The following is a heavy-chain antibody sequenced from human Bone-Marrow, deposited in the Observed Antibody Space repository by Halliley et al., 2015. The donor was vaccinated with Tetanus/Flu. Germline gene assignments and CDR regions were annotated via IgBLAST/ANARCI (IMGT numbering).Heavy chain of an antibody. CDR3: ARGVGNNWFDP. CDR1: GGFIRSGGYY. J-gene: IGHJ5*02. Sequence: TLSLTCTVSGGFIRSGGYYWSWIRQHPGKGLEWIGNIYYSGSTYYNPSLKSRVTISVDTSKNQFSLKLNSVTAADTAVYYCARGVGNNWFDPWGQGTLVTVSS. CDR2: IYYSGST. V-gene: IGHV4-31*03. D-gene: IGHD3-3*01.